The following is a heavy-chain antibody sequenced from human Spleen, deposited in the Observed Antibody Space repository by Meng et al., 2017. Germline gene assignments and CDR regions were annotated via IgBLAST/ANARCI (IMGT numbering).Heavy chain of an antibody. Sequence: QVQLVQSGAEVKKPGASVTVSCKASGYTFTNYGITWVRQAPGQGLEWMGWITAYNGNTKYAQKLQGRVTMTTDTSTSTADMELRSLRGDDTAVYYCARAIVVGGSYAGIDPWGQGTLVTVSS. CDR3: ARAIVVGGSYAGIDP. D-gene: IGHD3-22*01. J-gene: IGHJ5*02. CDR1: GYTFTNYG. V-gene: IGHV1-18*01. CDR2: ITAYNGNT.